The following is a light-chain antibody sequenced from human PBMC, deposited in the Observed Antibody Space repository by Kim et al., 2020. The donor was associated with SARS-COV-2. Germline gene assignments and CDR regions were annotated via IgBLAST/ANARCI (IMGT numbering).Light chain of an antibody. CDR2: RDN. CDR1: NSNIAVNA. V-gene: IGLV1-44*01. J-gene: IGLJ3*02. CDR3: ATWDDSLDAWV. Sequence: GQRVTISCSGSNSNIAVNAVHWDQQLPGTAPKLLIYRDNQRPSGVPDRFSASKSGTSASLALSGLLSEDEADYYCATWDDSLDAWVFGGGTQLTVL.